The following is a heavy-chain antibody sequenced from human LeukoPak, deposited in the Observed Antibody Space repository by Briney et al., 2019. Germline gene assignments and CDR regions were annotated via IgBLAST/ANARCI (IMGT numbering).Heavy chain of an antibody. CDR1: GGSLNSGNYY. CDR2: IYYSGRT. J-gene: IGHJ4*02. V-gene: IGHV4-31*03. D-gene: IGHD4-11*01. Sequence: SQTLSLTRTVSGGSLNSGNYYWTWIRQHPGKGLEWIGYIYYSGRTYYNPSLKSRVTMSLDTSKNQFSMRLTSLTAADTAVYYCARPYNNYYFDYWGQGAPVTVPS. CDR3: ARPYNNYYFDY.